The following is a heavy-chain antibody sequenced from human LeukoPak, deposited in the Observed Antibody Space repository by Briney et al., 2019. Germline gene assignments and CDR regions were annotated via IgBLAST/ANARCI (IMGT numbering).Heavy chain of an antibody. Sequence: PGRSLRLPCAASGFTFSSYGMHWVRQAPGKGLEWVAVISYDGSNKYYADSVKGRFTISRDNSKNTLYLQMNSLRAEDTAVYYCAKDLDDYGDYVGYFDYWGQGTLVTVSS. V-gene: IGHV3-30*18. CDR2: ISYDGSNK. CDR1: GFTFSSYG. CDR3: AKDLDDYGDYVGYFDY. D-gene: IGHD4-17*01. J-gene: IGHJ4*02.